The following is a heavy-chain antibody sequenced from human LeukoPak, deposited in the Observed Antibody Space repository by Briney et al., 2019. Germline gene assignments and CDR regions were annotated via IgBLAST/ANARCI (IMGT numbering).Heavy chain of an antibody. CDR3: ARLEWFGELSYFDY. CDR2: IYPGDSDT. D-gene: IGHD3-10*01. CDR1: GYSFTNFW. Sequence: GESLKISCKGSGYSFTNFWIGWVRQMPGKGLEWMWIIYPGDSDTRYSASFQGQVTISADKSISTAYLQWSSLKASDTAMYYCARLEWFGELSYFDYWGQGTLVTVSS. J-gene: IGHJ4*02. V-gene: IGHV5-51*01.